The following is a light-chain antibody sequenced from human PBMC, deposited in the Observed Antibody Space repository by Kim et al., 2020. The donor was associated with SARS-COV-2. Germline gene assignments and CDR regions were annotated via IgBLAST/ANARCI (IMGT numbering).Light chain of an antibody. V-gene: IGLV2-8*01. CDR3: SSYGGSDNLV. CDR2: EVS. J-gene: IGLJ2*01. Sequence: GQSVTISCTGTSSGVGGDNHVSWYQKHPGKAPKLMIYEVSERPSGVPDRFSGSKSGNTASLTVSGLQAEDEADYYCSSYGGSDNLVFGGGTQLTVL. CDR1: SSGVGGDNH.